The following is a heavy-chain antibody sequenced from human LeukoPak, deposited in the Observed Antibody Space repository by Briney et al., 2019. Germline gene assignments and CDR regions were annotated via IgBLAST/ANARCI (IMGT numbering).Heavy chain of an antibody. CDR1: GGSISSSSYY. V-gene: IGHV4-39*01. CDR2: IYYSGST. Sequence: SETLSLTCTVSGGSISSSSYYWGWIRQPPGKGLEWIGSIYYSGSTYYNPSLKSRVTISVDTSKNQFSLKLSSVTAADTAVYYCAKTLSECSHYQLDVWGQGTTVTVSS. D-gene: IGHD2-2*01. CDR3: AKTLSECSHYQLDV. J-gene: IGHJ6*02.